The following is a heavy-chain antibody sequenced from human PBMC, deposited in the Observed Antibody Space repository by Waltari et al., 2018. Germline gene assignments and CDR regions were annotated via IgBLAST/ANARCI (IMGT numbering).Heavy chain of an antibody. CDR3: ARVGQPEPEIGLATRNSDLLDY. V-gene: IGHV4-34*01. D-gene: IGHD1-1*01. J-gene: IGHJ4*02. CDR1: GGSFSGYY. Sequence: QVQLQQWGAGLLKPSETLSLTCAVYGGSFSGYYWSWIRQPPGKGRGWIGEINHSGSTNYNPSLKSRVTISVDTSKNQFSLKLSSVTAADTAVYYCARVGQPEPEIGLATRNSDLLDYWGQGTLVTVSS. CDR2: INHSGST.